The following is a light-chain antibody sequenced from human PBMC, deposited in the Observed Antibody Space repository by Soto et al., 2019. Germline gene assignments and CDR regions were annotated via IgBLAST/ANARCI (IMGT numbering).Light chain of an antibody. J-gene: IGLJ3*02. V-gene: IGLV2-14*01. CDR3: SSYTTTIRV. Sequence: QSALTQPASGSGSPGQSITISCTGTSSDVGGYNYVSWYQQHPGKAPKLMIYDVSNRPSGVSIRFSGSKSGNTASLTISGLQAEDEADYYCSSYTTTIRVFGGGTQLTVL. CDR1: SSDVGGYNY. CDR2: DVS.